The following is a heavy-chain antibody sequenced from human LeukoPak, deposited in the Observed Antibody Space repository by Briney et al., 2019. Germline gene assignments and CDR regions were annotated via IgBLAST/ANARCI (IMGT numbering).Heavy chain of an antibody. Sequence: GGSLRLSCAAPGFTFSSYGMHWVRQAPGKGLEWVSAISGSGGSTYYADSVKGRFTISRDKSKNTLYLQMNSLRAEDTAVYYCAKSRIVVVPAAIVKWGQGTLVTVSS. D-gene: IGHD2-2*02. CDR3: AKSRIVVVPAAIVK. J-gene: IGHJ4*02. CDR2: ISGSGGST. V-gene: IGHV3-23*01. CDR1: GFTFSSYG.